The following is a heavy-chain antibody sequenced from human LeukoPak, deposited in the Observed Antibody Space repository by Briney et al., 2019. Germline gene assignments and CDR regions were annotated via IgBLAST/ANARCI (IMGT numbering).Heavy chain of an antibody. V-gene: IGHV3-49*03. CDR1: GFAFGYYA. D-gene: IGHD2-2*01. Sequence: GGSLRLSCIVSGFAFGYYAISMFRESPGPGLGGVASIISKSEGGTADSAESVKGRFTISRDDSTSIAYLQMNSLKSEDTAVYYCARGAYQFEYWSQGTLVTVSS. CDR3: ARGAYQFEY. J-gene: IGHJ4*02. CDR2: IISKSEGGTA.